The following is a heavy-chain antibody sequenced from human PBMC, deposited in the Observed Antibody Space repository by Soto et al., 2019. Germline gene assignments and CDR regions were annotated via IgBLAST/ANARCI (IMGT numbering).Heavy chain of an antibody. CDR2: IYPGDSNT. Sequence: PGESLKISCKASGYSFTNYLIGWVRQMPGKGLEWMGIIYPGDSNTRYSPSFQGQVTISADKSIRTAYLQWSSLKASDTAMYYCARHGTRLWWFDIWGQGTTVTVSS. CDR1: GYSFTNYL. D-gene: IGHD2-15*01. CDR3: ARHGTRLWWFDI. J-gene: IGHJ4*02. V-gene: IGHV5-51*01.